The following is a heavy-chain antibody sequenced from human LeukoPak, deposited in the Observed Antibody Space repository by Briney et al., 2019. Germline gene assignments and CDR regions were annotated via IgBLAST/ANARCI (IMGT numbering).Heavy chain of an antibody. CDR3: TRDHWNTFDY. D-gene: IGHD1/OR15-1a*01. CDR1: GLRFGDYA. CDR2: IRSNIYGGTT. V-gene: IGHV3-49*04. J-gene: IGHJ4*02. Sequence: GGSLRLSCRTSGLRFGDYAMSWVRRAPGKGRXXVAFIRSNIYGGTTEYAASVRGRFTISRDDSESSVYLQMNSLKTEDTAVYYCTRDHWNTFDYWGQGTLVTVSS.